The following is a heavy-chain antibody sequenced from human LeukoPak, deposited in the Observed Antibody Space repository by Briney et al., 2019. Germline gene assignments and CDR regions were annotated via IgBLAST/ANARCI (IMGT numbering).Heavy chain of an antibody. J-gene: IGHJ4*02. CDR3: AKDHGYGGNFDY. Sequence: GGSLRLSCAASGFTFSSYWMSWVRQAPGKGLEWVANIKQDGSEKYYVDSVKGRFTISRDNSKNTLYLQMNSLRAEDTAVYYCAKDHGYGGNFDYWGQGTLVTVSS. D-gene: IGHD4-23*01. CDR2: IKQDGSEK. V-gene: IGHV3-7*01. CDR1: GFTFSSYW.